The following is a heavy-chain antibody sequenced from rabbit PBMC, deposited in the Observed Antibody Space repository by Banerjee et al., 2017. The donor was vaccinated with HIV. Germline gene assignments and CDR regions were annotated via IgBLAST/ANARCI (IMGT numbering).Heavy chain of an antibody. D-gene: IGHD4-1*01. CDR2: INTGSGTT. J-gene: IGHJ4*01. Sequence: QEQLEESGGDLVKPEGSLTLTCTASGFSLSSYNIQWVRQAPGKGLEWIGYINTGSGTTDYANWVNGRFTISKTSSTTVTLQMTSLTAADTATYFCARDLAGVIGWNFGLWGPGTLVTVS. CDR1: GFSLSSYN. V-gene: IGHV1S45*01. CDR3: ARDLAGVIGWNFGL.